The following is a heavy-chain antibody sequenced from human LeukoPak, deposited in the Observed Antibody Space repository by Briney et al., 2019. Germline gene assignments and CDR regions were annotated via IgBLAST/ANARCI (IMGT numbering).Heavy chain of an antibody. CDR2: IRQDGDTK. CDR1: GLPFNAYW. J-gene: IGHJ4*02. Sequence: GGSLRLSCAASGLPFNAYWMTWVRQAPGKGLEWVANIRQDGDTKYYVDSVKGRFTVSRDNAMNSLYLQMNSLRAEDTAIYYCARSLPYGTTWYGRSDFWGQGTLVTVSS. CDR3: ARSLPYGTTWYGRSDF. V-gene: IGHV3-7*03. D-gene: IGHD6-13*01.